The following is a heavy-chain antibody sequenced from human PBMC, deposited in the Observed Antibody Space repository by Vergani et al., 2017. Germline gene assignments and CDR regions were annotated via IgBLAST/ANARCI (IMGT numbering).Heavy chain of an antibody. CDR3: AREFGSTKDTVVIAPDY. J-gene: IGHJ4*02. D-gene: IGHD2-21*01. Sequence: EVQLVESGGGLVQPGGSLRLSCAASGFTFSSYWMHWVRQAPGKGLVWVSRINSDGSSTSYADSVKGRFTISRDNAKNSLYLQMNSLRAEDTALYYCAREFGSTKDTVVIAPDYWGQGTLVTVSS. V-gene: IGHV3-74*02. CDR2: INSDGSST. CDR1: GFTFSSYW.